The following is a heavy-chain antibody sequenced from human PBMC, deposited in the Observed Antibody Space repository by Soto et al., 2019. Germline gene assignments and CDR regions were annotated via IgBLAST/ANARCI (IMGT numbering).Heavy chain of an antibody. D-gene: IGHD4-4*01. CDR1: GYSFTSYW. CDR2: IYPGDSDT. J-gene: IGHJ6*02. V-gene: IGHV5-51*01. CDR3: ARPYSNYGYYYGMDA. Sequence: GESLKISCKGSGYSFTSYWIGWVRQMPGKGLEWMGIIYPGDSDTRYSPSFQGQVTISADKSISTAYLQWSSLKASDTAMYYCARPYSNYGYYYGMDAWGQGTTVTVSS.